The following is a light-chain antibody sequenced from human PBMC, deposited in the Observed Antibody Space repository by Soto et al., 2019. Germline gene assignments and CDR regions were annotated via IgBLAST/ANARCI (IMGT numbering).Light chain of an antibody. CDR1: SSDGVGLTF. Sequence: QSALSQPPSASGSPGQSVTISCTGTSSDGVGLTFVSWYQHRPGKAPTLIIYEDIKRPSGVPDRFSGSKSGTSASLAISGLRSEDEADYYCAAWDDSLSGYVVFGGGTKLTVL. CDR3: AAWDDSLSGYVV. V-gene: IGLV2-8*01. J-gene: IGLJ2*01. CDR2: EDI.